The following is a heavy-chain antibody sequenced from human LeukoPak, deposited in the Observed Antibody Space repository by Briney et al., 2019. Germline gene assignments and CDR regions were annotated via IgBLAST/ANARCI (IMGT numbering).Heavy chain of an antibody. CDR2: ISSSSSYI. CDR3: ARDPGYSSGPMNRYFDL. Sequence: GGSLRLSCGASGFACSRFTVNWVRQNPGKGLEWVSSISSSSSYIYYADSVKGRFTISRDNAKNSLYLQMNSLRAEDTAVYYCARDPGYSSGPMNRYFDLWGRGTLVTVSS. V-gene: IGHV3-21*01. CDR1: GFACSRFT. J-gene: IGHJ2*01. D-gene: IGHD6-19*01.